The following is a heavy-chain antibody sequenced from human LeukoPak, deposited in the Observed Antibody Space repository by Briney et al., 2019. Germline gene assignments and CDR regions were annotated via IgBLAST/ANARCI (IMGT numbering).Heavy chain of an antibody. J-gene: IGHJ6*03. D-gene: IGHD4-17*01. CDR3: ARSRDDYGDYWSYYYYYYMDV. Sequence: PGGSLRLSCAASGFTFSSYSMNWVRQAPGKGLEWVSSISSSSSSYIYYADSVKGRFTISRDNAKNSLYLQMNSLRAEDTAVYYCARSRDDYGDYWSYYYYYYMDVWGKGTTVTVSS. CDR1: GFTFSSYS. CDR2: ISSSSSSYI. V-gene: IGHV3-21*01.